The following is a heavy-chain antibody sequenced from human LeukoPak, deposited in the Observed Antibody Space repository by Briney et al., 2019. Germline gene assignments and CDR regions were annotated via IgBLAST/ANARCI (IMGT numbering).Heavy chain of an antibody. CDR1: GDNVSSNSVT. V-gene: IGHV6-1*01. J-gene: IGHJ5*02. Sequence: QTLSLTCAISGDNVSSNSVTWNWIRQSPSRGLEWLGRTYYRSTWYNDYAVSVRGRITVNPDTSKNQFSLHLNSVTPEDTAVYYCARRLTQYDCFDPWGQGILVTVSS. D-gene: IGHD2-2*01. CDR2: TYYRSTWYN. CDR3: ARRLTQYDCFDP.